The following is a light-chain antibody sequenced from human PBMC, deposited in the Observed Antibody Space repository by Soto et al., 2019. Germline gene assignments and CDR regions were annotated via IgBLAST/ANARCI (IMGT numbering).Light chain of an antibody. Sequence: IVLTQSPGTLSLSPGERVTLSCRASQSVTTRLAWYQHKPGQAPRLLMSGASSRASGVPVRFSGSGSGTDFTLTISRLEPEDFAVYYCQQYGSSPRTFGQGTKVDI. CDR1: QSVTTR. J-gene: IGKJ1*01. CDR3: QQYGSSPRT. V-gene: IGKV3-20*01. CDR2: GAS.